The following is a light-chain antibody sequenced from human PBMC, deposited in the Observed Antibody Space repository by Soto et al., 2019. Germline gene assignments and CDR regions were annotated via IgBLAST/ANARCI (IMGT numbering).Light chain of an antibody. CDR2: GVT. CDR3: SSYTTTNTLWV. CDR1: GGDIGAYNY. V-gene: IGLV2-14*01. J-gene: IGLJ3*02. Sequence: QSALTQPASVSGSLGQSITLSCTGSGGDIGAYNYVSWYQQHPGKAPKLIIYGVTHRPSGVSSRFSASKSAYTASLTISALQAEDEADYFCSSYTTTNTLWVFGGGTKLTVL.